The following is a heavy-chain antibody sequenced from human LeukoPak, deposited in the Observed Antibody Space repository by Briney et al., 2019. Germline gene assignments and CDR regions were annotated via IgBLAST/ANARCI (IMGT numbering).Heavy chain of an antibody. CDR3: ARRGSGNGDTYAGMDV. J-gene: IGHJ6*02. D-gene: IGHD2-21*02. CDR2: MLSTGGT. Sequence: SETLSLTCAVSGASISTSAYYWGWIRQPPGKGLEWIGSMLSTGGTWYNPSLTSRVTISVDTSKNQFSLNLTSVTATDTALYFCARRGSGNGDTYAGMDVWGQGTTVTVSS. V-gene: IGHV4-39*01. CDR1: GASISTSAYY.